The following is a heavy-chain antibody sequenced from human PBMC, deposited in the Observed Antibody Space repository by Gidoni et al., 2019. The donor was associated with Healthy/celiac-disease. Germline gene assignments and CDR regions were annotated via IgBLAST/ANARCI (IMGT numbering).Heavy chain of an antibody. Sequence: EVQLLESGGGLVQPGGYLRLSCAASGFTFSSYAMSWVRQAPGKGLEWVAAISGSGGITYYADSVKGRFTISSDNSKNTLYLQMNSLRAEDTAVYYCAKGPHYYDSSGYYFWGQGTLVTVSS. J-gene: IGHJ4*02. CDR1: GFTFSSYA. D-gene: IGHD3-22*01. CDR2: ISGSGGIT. V-gene: IGHV3-23*01. CDR3: AKGPHYYDSSGYYF.